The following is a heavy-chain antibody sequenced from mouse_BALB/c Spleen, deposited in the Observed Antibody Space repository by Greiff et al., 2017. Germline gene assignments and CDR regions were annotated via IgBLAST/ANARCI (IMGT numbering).Heavy chain of an antibody. Sequence: EVQLVESGGGLVKPGGSLKLSCAASGFTFSSYAMSWVRQTPEKRLEWVASISSGGSTYYPDSVKGRFTISRDNARNILYLQMISLRSEDTAMYYCARGEAYYCYENAMDYWGQGTSVTVSS. CDR2: ISSGGST. CDR1: GFTFSSYA. V-gene: IGHV5-6-5*01. D-gene: IGHD2-14*01. J-gene: IGHJ4*01. CDR3: ARGEAYYCYENAMDY.